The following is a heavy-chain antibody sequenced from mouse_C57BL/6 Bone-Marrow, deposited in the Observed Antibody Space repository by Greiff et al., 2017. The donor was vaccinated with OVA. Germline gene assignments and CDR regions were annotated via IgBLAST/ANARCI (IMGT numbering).Heavy chain of an antibody. Sequence: VQLQQSGAELMKPGASVKLSCKATGYTFTGYWIEWVKQRPGHGLEWIGEILPGSGSTNYNEKFKGKATFTADTSSNTAYMQLSSLTSEDSAVYFCARWEFITTVVGYFDYWGQGTTLTVSS. CDR3: ARWEFITTVVGYFDY. D-gene: IGHD1-1*01. J-gene: IGHJ2*01. V-gene: IGHV1-9*01. CDR1: GYTFTGYW. CDR2: ILPGSGST.